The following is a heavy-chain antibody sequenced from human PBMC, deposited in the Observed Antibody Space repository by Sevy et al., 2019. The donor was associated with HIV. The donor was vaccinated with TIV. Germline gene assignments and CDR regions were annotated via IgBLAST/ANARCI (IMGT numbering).Heavy chain of an antibody. V-gene: IGHV3-7*01. D-gene: IGHD3-10*01. CDR1: GFTFSSYW. Sequence: GGSLRLSCAASGFTFSSYWMSWVRQAPGKGLEWVANIKQDGSEKYYVDSVKGRFTISRDNAKNSLYLQMNSLRAEDTAVYYCARDVTMVRGVIDNDYWGQEPWSPSPQ. J-gene: IGHJ4*01. CDR3: ARDVTMVRGVIDNDY. CDR2: IKQDGSEK.